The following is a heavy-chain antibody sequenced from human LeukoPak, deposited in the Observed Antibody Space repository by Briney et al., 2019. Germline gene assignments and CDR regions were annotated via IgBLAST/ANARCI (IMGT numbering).Heavy chain of an antibody. J-gene: IGHJ6*03. Sequence: SETLSLTCTVSGGSISSYYWSWIRQPAGKGLEWIGRIYTSGSTNYNPSLKSRVTMSVDTSKSQFSLKLSSVAAADTAVYYCARDGAGKDYYYYMDVWGKGTTVTVSS. CDR2: IYTSGST. D-gene: IGHD6-13*01. CDR1: GGSISSYY. V-gene: IGHV4-4*07. CDR3: ARDGAGKDYYYYMDV.